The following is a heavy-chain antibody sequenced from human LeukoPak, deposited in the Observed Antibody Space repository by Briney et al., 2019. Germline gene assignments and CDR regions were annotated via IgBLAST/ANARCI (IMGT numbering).Heavy chain of an antibody. CDR1: GFNFANHA. V-gene: IGHV3-23*01. CDR2: ISGGGDIT. J-gene: IGHJ4*02. CDR3: VREDTPATANY. Sequence: GGSLRLSCVASGFNFANHAMSWVRQTPGKGLEWVSAISGGGDITYYADSVKGRFTISRDNSKDTLFLQMHSLRPGDTAVYYCVREDTPATANYWGQGTLVTISS. D-gene: IGHD2-21*02.